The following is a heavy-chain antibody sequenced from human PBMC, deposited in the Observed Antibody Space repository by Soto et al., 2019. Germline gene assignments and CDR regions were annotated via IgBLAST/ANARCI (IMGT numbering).Heavy chain of an antibody. V-gene: IGHV1-69*13. CDR3: ARLLRYFDWLGLDY. D-gene: IGHD3-9*01. Sequence: GASVKVSCKASGGTFSSYAISWVRQAPGQGLEWMGGIIPIFGTANYAQKFQGRVTITADESTSTAYMELSSLRSEDTAVYYCARLLRYFDWLGLDYWGQGTLVTVSS. CDR2: IIPIFGTA. CDR1: GGTFSSYA. J-gene: IGHJ4*02.